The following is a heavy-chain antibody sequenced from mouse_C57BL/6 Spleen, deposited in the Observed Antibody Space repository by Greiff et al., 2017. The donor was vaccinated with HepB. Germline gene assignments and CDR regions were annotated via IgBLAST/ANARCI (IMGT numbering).Heavy chain of an antibody. CDR2: ISYDGSN. CDR1: GYSITSGYY. J-gene: IGHJ4*01. Sequence: VQLKESGPGLVKPSQSLSLTCSVTGYSITSGYYWNWIRQFPGNKLEWMGYISYDGSNNYNPSLKNRISITRDTSKNQFFLKLNSVTTEDTATYYCARDHYGSLYAMDYWGQGTSVTVSS. D-gene: IGHD1-1*01. CDR3: ARDHYGSLYAMDY. V-gene: IGHV3-6*01.